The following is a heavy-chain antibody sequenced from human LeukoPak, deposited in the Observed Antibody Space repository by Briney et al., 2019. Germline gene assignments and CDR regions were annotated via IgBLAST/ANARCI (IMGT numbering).Heavy chain of an antibody. J-gene: IGHJ3*02. CDR3: AKDTRAGRATGDAFDI. Sequence: GGSLRLSCAASGFTFDDYAMHWVRQAPGKGLEWVSLISWDGGSTYYADSVKGRFTISRDNSKNSLYLQMNSLRAEDTALYYCAKDTRAGRATGDAFDIWGQGTMVTVSS. CDR1: GFTFDDYA. CDR2: ISWDGGST. V-gene: IGHV3-43D*04. D-gene: IGHD3-10*01.